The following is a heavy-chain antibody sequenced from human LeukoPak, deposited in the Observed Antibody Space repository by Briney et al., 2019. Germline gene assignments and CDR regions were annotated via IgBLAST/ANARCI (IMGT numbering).Heavy chain of an antibody. D-gene: IGHD1-26*01. V-gene: IGHV3-48*01. CDR3: AGEVGGGAFDI. CDR1: GFTFSSYS. CDR2: ISSSSSTI. Sequence: PGGSLRLSCAASGFTFSSYSMNWVRQAPGKGLEWVSYISSSSSTIYYADSVKGRFTISRDNAKNSLYLQMNSLRAEDTAVYYCAGEVGGGAFDIWGQGTMVTVSS. J-gene: IGHJ3*02.